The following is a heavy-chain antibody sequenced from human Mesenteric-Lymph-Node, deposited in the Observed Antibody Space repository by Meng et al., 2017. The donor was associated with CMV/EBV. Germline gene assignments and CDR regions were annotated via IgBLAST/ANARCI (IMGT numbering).Heavy chain of an antibody. J-gene: IGHJ6*02. CDR2: INHSGST. CDR3: ARGRGGYNYYYYYGMDV. Sequence: GSFSGACWSWIRQPPGQGLEWIREINHSGSTNSNPSLKSRVTISVDTSKNQFSLKLSSVTAADTAVYYCARGRGGYNYYYYYGMDVWGQGTTVTVSS. D-gene: IGHD5-24*01. V-gene: IGHV4-34*01. CDR1: GSFSGAC.